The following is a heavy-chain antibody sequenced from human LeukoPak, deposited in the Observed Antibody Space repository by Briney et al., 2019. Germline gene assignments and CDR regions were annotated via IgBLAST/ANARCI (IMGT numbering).Heavy chain of an antibody. CDR2: ISGSGGST. V-gene: IGHV3-23*01. CDR1: GFTFSSYA. J-gene: IGHJ4*02. Sequence: GGSLRLSCAASGFTFSSYAMSWVRQAPGKGLEWVSAISGSGGSTYYADSVKGRFTISRDNSKNTLYLQMNSLRAEATAVYYCASRPQDEAYCAVFDYWGPGTLVTVSS. CDR3: ASRPQDEAYCAVFDY. D-gene: IGHD2-21*01.